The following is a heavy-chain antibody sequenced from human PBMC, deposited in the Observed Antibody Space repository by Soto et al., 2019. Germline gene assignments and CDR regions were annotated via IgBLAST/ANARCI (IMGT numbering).Heavy chain of an antibody. Sequence: GGSLRLSCAVSGFAFNNYAVSWVRQAPGKGLEWLSATSRSGSGTHYADSGNGRFTVSRDKSKNTLYLQMNSLRAADTDVYYCAKDPNYGSGSYQRGSFDDWGHGTLVTVSS. D-gene: IGHD3-10*01. CDR3: AKDPNYGSGSYQRGSFDD. V-gene: IGHV3-23*01. CDR2: TSRSGSGT. J-gene: IGHJ4*01. CDR1: GFAFNNYA.